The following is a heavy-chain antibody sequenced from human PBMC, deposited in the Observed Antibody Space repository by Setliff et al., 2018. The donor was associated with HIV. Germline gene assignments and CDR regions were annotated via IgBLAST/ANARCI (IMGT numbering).Heavy chain of an antibody. J-gene: IGHJ6*03. CDR1: GGSFSAYY. CDR3: ARGDYYDSSGDYVFTGYMDV. V-gene: IGHV4-34*01. Sequence: SETLSLTCAVYGGSFSAYYWSWIRQPPGKGLEWIGEINHSGSTNYNPSLKSRVTISVDTSKNQFSLKLSSVTAADTAVYYCARGDYYDSSGDYVFTGYMDVWGKGTTVTVSS. D-gene: IGHD3-22*01. CDR2: INHSGST.